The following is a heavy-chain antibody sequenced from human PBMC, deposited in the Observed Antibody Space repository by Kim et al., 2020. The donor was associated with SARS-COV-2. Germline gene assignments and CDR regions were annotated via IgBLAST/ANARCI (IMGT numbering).Heavy chain of an antibody. Sequence: SETLSLTCTVSGGSISSYYWSWIRQPPGKGLEWIGYIYYSGSTNYNPSLKSRVTISVDTSKNQFSLKLSSVTAADTAVYYCARKRGRVTTVVTPVYWYFDLWGRGTLVTVSS. CDR1: GGSISSYY. D-gene: IGHD4-17*01. V-gene: IGHV4-59*01. J-gene: IGHJ2*01. CDR2: IYYSGST. CDR3: ARKRGRVTTVVTPVYWYFDL.